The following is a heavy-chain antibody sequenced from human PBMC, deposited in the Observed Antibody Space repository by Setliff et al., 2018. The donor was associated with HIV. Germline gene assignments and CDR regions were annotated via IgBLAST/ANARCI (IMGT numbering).Heavy chain of an antibody. CDR2: IYSTGST. J-gene: IGHJ4*02. CDR3: AKGAGFYGDYTFDH. CDR1: GPSINIHY. V-gene: IGHV4-59*11. Sequence: ASETLSLTCTVSGPSINIHYWSWIRQSPGKAFEWIGYIYSTGSTNYNPSLQSRVTISMVASRNQFSLEVTSVTAADTAVYYCAKGAGFYGDYTFDHWGQGRQVTVS. D-gene: IGHD4-17*01.